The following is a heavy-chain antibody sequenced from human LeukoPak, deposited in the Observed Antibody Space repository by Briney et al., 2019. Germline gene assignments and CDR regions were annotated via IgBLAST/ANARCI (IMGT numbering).Heavy chain of an antibody. J-gene: IGHJ6*02. V-gene: IGHV3-64*02. D-gene: IGHD2-2*01. CDR1: GFTFSTCP. CDR2: INSNGVKT. Sequence: GGSLRLSCVASGFTFSTCPMHWVRQTPGKGLEYVASINSNGVKTYYVDSVKGRVTISRDNSKDTVFLQMDSLRADDTAVYYCARSTNYGMNVWGPGTTVSVSS. CDR3: ARSTNYGMNV.